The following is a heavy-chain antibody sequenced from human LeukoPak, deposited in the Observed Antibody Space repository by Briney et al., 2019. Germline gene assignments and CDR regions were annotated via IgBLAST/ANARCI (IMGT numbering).Heavy chain of an antibody. CDR3: ASRDYGDYGWFDP. Sequence: GASVKVSCKASGYTFTSYDINWVRQATGQGLEWMGWMNPNSGNTGYAQKFQGRVTMTRNTSISTAHMELSSLRSEDTAVYYCASRDYGDYGWFDPWGQGTLVTVSS. CDR1: GYTFTSYD. D-gene: IGHD4-17*01. V-gene: IGHV1-8*01. CDR2: MNPNSGNT. J-gene: IGHJ5*02.